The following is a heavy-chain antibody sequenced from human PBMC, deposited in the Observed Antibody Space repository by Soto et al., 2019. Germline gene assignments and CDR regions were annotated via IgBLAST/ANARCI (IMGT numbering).Heavy chain of an antibody. J-gene: IGHJ3*02. D-gene: IGHD2-15*01. CDR1: SGSIGSDL. V-gene: IGHV4-4*07. CDR2: IDTIGGT. CDR3: AREGHCSDCLCCTEGFDI. Sequence: QVQLQESGPGLVKPSEPLSLICSVSSGSIGSDLWSWIRHPAGKGLEWIGQIDTIGGTKHNPSFNSRVDMSLDTSKNQSPLKLASVTAEDTAVSYCAREGHCSDCLCCTEGFDIWGQGTNVTVS.